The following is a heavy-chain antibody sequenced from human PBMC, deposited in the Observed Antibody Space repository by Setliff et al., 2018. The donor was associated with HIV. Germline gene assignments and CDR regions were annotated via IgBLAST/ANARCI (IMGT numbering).Heavy chain of an antibody. CDR2: IYTSGST. CDR1: GGSISSGGYY. J-gene: IGHJ4*02. Sequence: PSETLSLTCTVSGGSISSGGYYWSWIRQPAGKGLEWIGHIYTSGSTKYNPSLKGRVTISVDTSKNQFSLNLSSVTAADTAMYYCSSFFVTTVTNQDYWGQGTPVTVSS. D-gene: IGHD4-17*01. CDR3: SSFFVTTVTNQDY. V-gene: IGHV4-61*09.